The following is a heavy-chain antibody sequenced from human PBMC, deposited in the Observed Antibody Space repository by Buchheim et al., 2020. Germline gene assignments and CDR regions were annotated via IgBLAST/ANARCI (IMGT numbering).Heavy chain of an antibody. D-gene: IGHD2-2*02. V-gene: IGHV3-30*18. CDR1: GFTFSTYG. Sequence: QVQLVESGGGLVKPGGSLRLSCAASGFTFSTYGMHWVRQAPGKGLEWVAVISYDGSNKYYADSVKGRFTISRDNSKNTLYLQMNSLRAEDTAVYYCAKGLLLYADYYYYMDVWGKGTT. CDR2: ISYDGSNK. CDR3: AKGLLLYADYYYYMDV. J-gene: IGHJ6*03.